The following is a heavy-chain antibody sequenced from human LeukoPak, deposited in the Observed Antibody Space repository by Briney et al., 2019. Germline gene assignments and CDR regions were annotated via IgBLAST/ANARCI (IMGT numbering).Heavy chain of an antibody. CDR1: GGSINSYY. V-gene: IGHV4-59*12. Sequence: SETLSLTCSVSGGSINSYYWSWIRQPPGKGLEWIGYMYFSGTTNYNPSLKSRVTISLDMSKNQFSLKLTSVTAADTAVYYCASGVFDPWGQGTLVTVSS. J-gene: IGHJ5*02. CDR3: ASGVFDP. CDR2: MYFSGTT. D-gene: IGHD3-10*01.